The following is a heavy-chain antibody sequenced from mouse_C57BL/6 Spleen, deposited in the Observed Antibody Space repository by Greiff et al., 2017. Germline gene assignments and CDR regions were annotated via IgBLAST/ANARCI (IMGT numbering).Heavy chain of an antibody. J-gene: IGHJ4*01. Sequence: VQLKESGPELVKPGASVKIPCKASGYTFTDYNMDWVKQSHGKSLEWIGDINPNNGGTIYNQKFKGKATLTVDKSSSTAYMELRSLTSEDTAVYYCARWNYYGSSYYAMDYWGQGTSVTVSS. CDR3: ARWNYYGSSYYAMDY. V-gene: IGHV1-18*01. CDR2: INPNNGGT. D-gene: IGHD1-1*01. CDR1: GYTFTDYN.